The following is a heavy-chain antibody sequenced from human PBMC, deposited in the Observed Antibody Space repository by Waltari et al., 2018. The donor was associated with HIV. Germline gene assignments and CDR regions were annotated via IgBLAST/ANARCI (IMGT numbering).Heavy chain of an antibody. D-gene: IGHD6-6*01. CDR2: IYWNDDK. CDR3: AHSGEQLGRTTRNYYYGMDV. V-gene: IGHV2-5*01. J-gene: IGHJ6*02. Sequence: LEWLALIYWNDDKRYSPSLKSRLTITKDTSKNQVVLTMTNMDPVDTATYYCAHSGEQLGRTTRNYYYGMDVWGQGTTVTVSS.